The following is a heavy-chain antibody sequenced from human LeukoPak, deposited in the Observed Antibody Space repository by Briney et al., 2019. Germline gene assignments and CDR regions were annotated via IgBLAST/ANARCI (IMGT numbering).Heavy chain of an antibody. J-gene: IGHJ2*01. D-gene: IGHD3-3*01. CDR1: GGSISSYY. Sequence: SETLSLTCTVSGGSISSYYWSWLRQPAGKGLEWIGRIYTSGSTNYNPSLKSRVTMSVDTSKNQFSLKLSSVTAADTAVYYRAREWLYYDFWSGYSFDLWGRGTLVTVSS. CDR3: AREWLYYDFWSGYSFDL. V-gene: IGHV4-4*07. CDR2: IYTSGST.